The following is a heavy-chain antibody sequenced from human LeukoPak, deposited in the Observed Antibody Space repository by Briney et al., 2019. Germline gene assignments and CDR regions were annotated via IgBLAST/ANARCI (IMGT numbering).Heavy chain of an antibody. Sequence: GASVKVSCKASGYTFTSYGISWVRQAPGQGLEWMGWISAYNGNTNYAQKLQGRVTMTRDTSTSTVYMELSSLRSEDTAVYYCARASASYGCDYWGQGTLVTVSS. CDR3: ARASASYGCDY. CDR1: GYTFTSYG. D-gene: IGHD5-18*01. J-gene: IGHJ4*02. V-gene: IGHV1-18*01. CDR2: ISAYNGNT.